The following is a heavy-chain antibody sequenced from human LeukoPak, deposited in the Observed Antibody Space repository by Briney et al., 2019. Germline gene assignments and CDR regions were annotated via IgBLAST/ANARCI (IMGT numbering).Heavy chain of an antibody. CDR1: GFTFSSYG. D-gene: IGHD3-10*01. V-gene: IGHV3-23*01. CDR3: ARDRSQEFDP. J-gene: IGHJ5*02. CDR2: ISGSGGST. Sequence: GGSLRLSCAASGFTFSSYGMSWVRQAPGKGLERVSAISGSGGSTYYADSVKGRFTISRDNSKNTLYLQMNRLRGDDTAVYYCARDRSQEFDPWGQGTLVTVSS.